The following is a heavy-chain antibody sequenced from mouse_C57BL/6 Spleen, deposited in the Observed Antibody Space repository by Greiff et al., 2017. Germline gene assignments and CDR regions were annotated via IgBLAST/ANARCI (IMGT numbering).Heavy chain of an antibody. J-gene: IGHJ2*01. V-gene: IGHV14-2*01. D-gene: IGHD1-1*01. CDR1: GFNIKDYY. Sequence: VQLKESGAELVKPGASVKLSCTASGFNIKDYYLHWVKQRTEQGLEWIGRIAPEDGETKYAPKFQGKATITADTSSNTAYLQLSSLTSEDTAVYYCARGYYGSRYFDYWGQGTTLTVSS. CDR3: ARGYYGSRYFDY. CDR2: IAPEDGET.